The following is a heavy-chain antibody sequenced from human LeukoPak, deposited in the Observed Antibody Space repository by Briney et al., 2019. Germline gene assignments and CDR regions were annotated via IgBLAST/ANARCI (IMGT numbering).Heavy chain of an antibody. CDR3: ARYCSSTSCPDRAFDI. J-gene: IGHJ3*02. D-gene: IGHD2-2*01. Sequence: GASVKVSCKSSAYTFTGYYMHWDRQAPGQGLEWMGWINPNSGGTNYAQKFQGRVTMTRDTSISTAYMELSRLRSDDTAVYYCARYCSSTSCPDRAFDIWGQGTMVTVPS. CDR1: AYTFTGYY. CDR2: INPNSGGT. V-gene: IGHV1-2*02.